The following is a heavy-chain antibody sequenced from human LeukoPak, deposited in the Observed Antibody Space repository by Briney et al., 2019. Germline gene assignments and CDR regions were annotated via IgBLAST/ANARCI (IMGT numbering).Heavy chain of an antibody. Sequence: SETLSLTCTVSGGSISSYYWSWIRQPAGKGLEWIGRIYTSGSTNYSPSLKSRVTMSVDTSKNQFSLRLSSVTAAGTAVYYCARDHEHLWYYDFWSGYPGDVWGKGTTVTVSS. J-gene: IGHJ6*04. V-gene: IGHV4-4*07. CDR3: ARDHEHLWYYDFWSGYPGDV. D-gene: IGHD3-3*01. CDR1: GGSISSYY. CDR2: IYTSGST.